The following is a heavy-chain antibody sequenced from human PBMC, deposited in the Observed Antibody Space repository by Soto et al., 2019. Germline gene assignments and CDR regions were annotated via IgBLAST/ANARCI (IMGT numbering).Heavy chain of an antibody. CDR3: ARDLTWGSNWYYYMDV. Sequence: EVQLVESGGGLVHPGWSLRLSCATSGFILSDCAMNWVRQAPGKGLEWVSYISSSSSVIDYADSVKGRFTVSRDNARNSLYLQMNSLRAEDTAVYYCARDLTWGSNWYYYMDVWGKGTTVTVSS. V-gene: IGHV3-48*01. CDR1: GFILSDCA. J-gene: IGHJ6*03. D-gene: IGHD7-27*01. CDR2: ISSSSSVI.